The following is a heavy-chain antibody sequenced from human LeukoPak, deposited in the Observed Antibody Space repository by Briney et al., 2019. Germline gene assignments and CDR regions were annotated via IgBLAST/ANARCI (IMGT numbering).Heavy chain of an antibody. CDR3: ARGRYGSSGYQGY. CDR1: GFTFSSYW. V-gene: IGHV3-7*04. Sequence: PGGSLRLSCAASGFTFSSYWMSWVRQAPGKGLEWVANIKQDGSEKYYVDSVKGRFTISRGNAKNSLYLQMNSLRAEETAVYYCARGRYGSSGYQGYWGQGTLVTVA. CDR2: IKQDGSEK. D-gene: IGHD6-13*01. J-gene: IGHJ4*02.